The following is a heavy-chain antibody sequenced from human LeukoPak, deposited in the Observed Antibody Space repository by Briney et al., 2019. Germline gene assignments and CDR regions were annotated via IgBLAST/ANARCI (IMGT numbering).Heavy chain of an antibody. CDR1: GFTFSSYS. J-gene: IGHJ4*02. V-gene: IGHV3-21*01. D-gene: IGHD3-22*01. CDR2: ISSSSSYI. CDR3: ARVRLGDSSTYYYPYFDY. Sequence: GGSLRLSCAASGFTFSSYSMNWVRQAPGKGLEWVSSISSSSSYIYYADSVKGRFTISRDNAKNSLYLQMNSLRAEDTAVYYCARVRLGDSSTYYYPYFDYWGQGTLVTVSS.